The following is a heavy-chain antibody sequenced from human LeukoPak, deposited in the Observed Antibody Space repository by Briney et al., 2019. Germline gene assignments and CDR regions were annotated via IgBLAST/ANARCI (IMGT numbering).Heavy chain of an antibody. CDR2: IYYSGST. CDR3: ARARKENYYDSSGRWFDR. Sequence: SETLSLTCTVSGGSISSYYWSWIRQPPGKGLEWIGYIYYSGSTNYNPSLKSRVTLSVDKSNNQFSLKPSSVTAADTAIYYCARARKENYYDSSGRWFDRWGQGTLVTVSS. CDR1: GGSISSYY. V-gene: IGHV4-59*12. D-gene: IGHD3-22*01. J-gene: IGHJ5*02.